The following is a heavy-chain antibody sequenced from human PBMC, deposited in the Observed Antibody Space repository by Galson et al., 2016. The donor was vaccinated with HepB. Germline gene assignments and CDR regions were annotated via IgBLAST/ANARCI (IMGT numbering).Heavy chain of an antibody. V-gene: IGHV3-23*01. Sequence: SLRLSCATSGFPFNNYAMSWVRQVPGKGLEWVTGISGSGGRTNYADSVKGRFTISRDNSKNILYLQMNSLRAEDTALYYCARTYYDYIWGSYRESHFDYWGQGTLVTVSS. CDR3: ARTYYDYIWGSYRESHFDY. CDR1: GFPFNNYA. D-gene: IGHD3-16*02. CDR2: ISGSGGRT. J-gene: IGHJ4*02.